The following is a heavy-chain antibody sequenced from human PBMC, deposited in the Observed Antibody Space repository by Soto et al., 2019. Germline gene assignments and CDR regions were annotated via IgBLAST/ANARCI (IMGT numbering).Heavy chain of an antibody. CDR2: INAGNGNP. Sequence: ASVKGSCKAAGYTFTVYATDWGRQAPGQRLEWMGWINAGNGNPKYSQKFQDRVTISRDTSATTAYMEMSSLRSEDTAVYYCARGSYYYESSGYYPDYWGQGTLVTVPQ. D-gene: IGHD3-22*01. V-gene: IGHV1-3*01. J-gene: IGHJ4*02. CDR3: ARGSYYYESSGYYPDY. CDR1: GYTFTVYA.